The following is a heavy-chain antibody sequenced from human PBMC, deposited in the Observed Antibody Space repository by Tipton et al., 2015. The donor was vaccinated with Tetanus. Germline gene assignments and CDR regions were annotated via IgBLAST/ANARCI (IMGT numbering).Heavy chain of an antibody. Sequence: QLVQSGAEVKKPGASVKVSCKASGYTFTGYYMHWVRQAPGQGLEWMGRINPNSGGTNYAQKFQGRVTMTRDTSISTAYMELSRLRSDDTVVYYCAGTRIAAAGNDAFDIWGQGTMVTVSS. CDR2: INPNSGGT. V-gene: IGHV1-2*05. CDR1: GYTFTGYY. CDR3: AGTRIAAAGNDAFDI. J-gene: IGHJ3*02. D-gene: IGHD6-13*01.